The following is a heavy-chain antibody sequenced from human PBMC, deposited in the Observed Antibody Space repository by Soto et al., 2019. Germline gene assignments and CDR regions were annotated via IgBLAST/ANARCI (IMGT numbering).Heavy chain of an antibody. Sequence: QVQLVQSGAEVKKPGSSVKVSCKASGGTLSSYAISWVRQAPGQGLEWMGGSIPIFGTANYEQKFQGRVTITADESTSTAYMELSSLRSEDTAVYYCARGRVVVVQPHLGPKWFDYWGQGTLVTVSS. CDR2: SIPIFGTA. CDR3: ARGRVVVVQPHLGPKWFDY. V-gene: IGHV1-69*01. CDR1: GGTLSSYA. D-gene: IGHD2-15*01. J-gene: IGHJ4*02.